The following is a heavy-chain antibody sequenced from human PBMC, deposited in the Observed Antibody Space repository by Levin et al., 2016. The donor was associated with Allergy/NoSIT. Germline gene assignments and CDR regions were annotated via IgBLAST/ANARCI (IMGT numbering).Heavy chain of an antibody. CDR2: IYYTGNT. CDR3: ARGRQGSYDFDY. Sequence: SETLSLTCTVSGGSISSSSYYWGWVRQPPGKRLEWIGSIYYTGNTPYNPSLKGRVTVSVDTSKNQFSLSLAFVTAADTAVYYCARGRQGSYDFDYWGRGTLVTVSS. CDR1: GGSISSSSYY. D-gene: IGHD3-10*01. V-gene: IGHV4-39*07. J-gene: IGHJ4*02.